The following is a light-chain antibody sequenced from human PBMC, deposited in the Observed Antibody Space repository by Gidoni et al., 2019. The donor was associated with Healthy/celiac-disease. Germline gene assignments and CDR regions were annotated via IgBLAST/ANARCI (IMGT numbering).Light chain of an antibody. V-gene: IGLV2-8*01. CDR1: SSDVGGYNY. J-gene: IGLJ1*01. CDR2: EVS. Sequence: QSALTQPTSASGSPGQSVTIACTGTSSDVGGYNYVSWYQQHPGKAPKLMIYEVSKRPSGVPARFSGSKSGNTASLTVSGLQAEDEADYYCSSYAGSNNLGVFGTGTKVTVL. CDR3: SSYAGSNNLGV.